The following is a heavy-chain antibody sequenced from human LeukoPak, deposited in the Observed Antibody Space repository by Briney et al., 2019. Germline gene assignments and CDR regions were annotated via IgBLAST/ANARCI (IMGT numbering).Heavy chain of an antibody. CDR3: ARASGPFDV. Sequence: GGSLRLSCAASGFTFSTYGMHWVRQAPRKGLEWVAVIWYDGSIKYYGDSVKGRFTISRDNSKDTLYLQMNSLRAEDTAGYYCARASGPFDVWGQGTMVTVSS. J-gene: IGHJ3*01. CDR2: IWYDGSIK. CDR1: GFTFSTYG. D-gene: IGHD3-10*01. V-gene: IGHV3-33*01.